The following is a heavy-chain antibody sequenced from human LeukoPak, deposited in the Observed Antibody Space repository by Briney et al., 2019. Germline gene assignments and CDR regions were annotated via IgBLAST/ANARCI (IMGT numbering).Heavy chain of an antibody. Sequence: PSETLSLTCAVYGGSFSGYYWSWIRQPPGKGLEWIGEINHSGSTNYNPSLKSRVTISVDTSKNQFSLKLSSVTAADTAVYYCASGYGSESYFAFDIWGQGTMVTVSS. CDR3: ASGYGSESYFAFDI. J-gene: IGHJ3*02. CDR2: INHSGST. V-gene: IGHV4-34*01. D-gene: IGHD3-10*01. CDR1: GGSFSGYY.